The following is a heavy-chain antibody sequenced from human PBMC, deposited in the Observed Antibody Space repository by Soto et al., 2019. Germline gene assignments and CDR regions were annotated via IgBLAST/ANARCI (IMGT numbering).Heavy chain of an antibody. CDR3: ATGGQWLVDAFDI. CDR1: GYTLTELS. Sequence: ASVKVSCKVSGYTLTELSMHWVRQAPGKGLEWMGGFDPEDGETIYAQKFQGRVTMTEDTSTDTAYMELSSLGSEDTAVYYCATGGQWLVDAFDIWGQGTMVTVSS. V-gene: IGHV1-24*01. D-gene: IGHD6-19*01. CDR2: FDPEDGET. J-gene: IGHJ3*02.